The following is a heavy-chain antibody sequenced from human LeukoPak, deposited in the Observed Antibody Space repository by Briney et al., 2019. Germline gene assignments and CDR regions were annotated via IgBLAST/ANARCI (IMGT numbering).Heavy chain of an antibody. V-gene: IGHV1-8*03. Sequence: ASVKVSCKASGYTFTSYGISWVRQATGQGLEWMGWMNPNSGNTGYAQKFQGRVTITRNTSISTAYMELSSLRSEDTAVYYCARGHYDFWSGFFDYWGQGTLVTVSS. CDR3: ARGHYDFWSGFFDY. CDR1: GYTFTSYG. CDR2: MNPNSGNT. D-gene: IGHD3-3*01. J-gene: IGHJ4*02.